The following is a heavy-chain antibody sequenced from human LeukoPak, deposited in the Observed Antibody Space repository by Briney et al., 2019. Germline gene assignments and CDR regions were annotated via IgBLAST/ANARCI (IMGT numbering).Heavy chain of an antibody. CDR1: GFTFSNYV. V-gene: IGHV3-23*01. CDR3: AKGMLAVSTNWFDP. D-gene: IGHD3-16*01. J-gene: IGHJ5*02. Sequence: GGSLRLSCAASGFTFSNYVLNWVRQAPGKGLEWVSAISGSGVRTYYADSVKGRFTISRDNSKNTLYLQMNSLRAEDTAVYYCAKGMLAVSTNWFDPWGQGTLVTVSS. CDR2: ISGSGVRT.